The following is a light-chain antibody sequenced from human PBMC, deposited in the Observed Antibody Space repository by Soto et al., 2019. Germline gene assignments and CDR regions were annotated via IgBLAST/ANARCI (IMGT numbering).Light chain of an antibody. Sequence: QSALIQPASVSGSPGQSITISCTGTGGDMGSNNYVSWFQQRPGKAPTLIIYEVSNRPSGVSTHFSGSKSGNTASLTISGLLPEDEAEYYCSSYTTTTRLFGGGTKLTVL. CDR3: SSYTTTTRL. J-gene: IGLJ3*02. V-gene: IGLV2-14*01. CDR2: EVS. CDR1: GGDMGSNNY.